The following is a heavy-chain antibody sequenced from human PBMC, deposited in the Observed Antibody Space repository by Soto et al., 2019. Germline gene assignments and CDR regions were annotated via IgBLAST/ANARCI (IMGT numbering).Heavy chain of an antibody. D-gene: IGHD2-15*01. V-gene: IGHV4-30-4*01. Sequence: QVQLQESGPGLLKPSQTLSLTCTVSGASIISGEHYWSWIRQAPGKGLEWSGRIYYTGITDYNPSLMSRVAISLDTSQNQFSLRLSSVTAADPSVYYCAREGALLFGGNTDYYDDLAVWGQGTTVTVSS. CDR2: IYYTGIT. J-gene: IGHJ6*02. CDR1: GASIISGEHY. CDR3: AREGALLFGGNTDYYDDLAV.